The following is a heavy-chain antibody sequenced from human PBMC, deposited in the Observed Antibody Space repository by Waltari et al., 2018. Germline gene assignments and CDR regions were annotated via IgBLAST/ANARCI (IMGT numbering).Heavy chain of an antibody. CDR3: ARETGSSSEAY. CDR1: GFTFSRYG. V-gene: IGHV3-33*01. Sequence: QVQLVESGGGVVQPGRSLRLSCAASGFTFSRYGMPWVRQAPGKGLEWVAVIWYDGSNKYYADSVKGRFTISRDNSKNTLYLQMNSLRAEDTAVYYCARETGSSSEAYWGQGTLVIVSS. J-gene: IGHJ4*02. CDR2: IWYDGSNK. D-gene: IGHD6-6*01.